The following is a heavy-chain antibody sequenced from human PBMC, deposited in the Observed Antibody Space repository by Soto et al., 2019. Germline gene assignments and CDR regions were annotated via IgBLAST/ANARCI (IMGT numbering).Heavy chain of an antibody. J-gene: IGHJ4*02. CDR1: GFTFSSYA. Sequence: GGSLRLSCAASGFTFSSYAMHWVRQAPGKGLEWVAVISYDGSNKYYADSVKGRFTISRDNSKNTLYLQMNSLRAEDTAVYYCAREAISTWSRVGITADFDYWGQGTLVTVSS. CDR3: AREAISTWSRVGITADFDY. D-gene: IGHD1-20*01. V-gene: IGHV3-30-3*01. CDR2: ISYDGSNK.